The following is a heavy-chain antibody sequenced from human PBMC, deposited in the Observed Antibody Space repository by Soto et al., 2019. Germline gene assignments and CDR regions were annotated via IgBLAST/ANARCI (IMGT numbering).Heavy chain of an antibody. CDR1: GDSVSSNSAA. Sequence: KQSQTLSLTCAISGDSVSSNSAAWNWIRQSPSRGLEWLGRTYYRSKWYNDYAVSVKSRITINPDTSKNQFSLQLNSVTPEDTAVYYCARDIQSHTSWYNWFDPWGQGTLVTVSS. CDR2: TYYRSKWYN. V-gene: IGHV6-1*01. J-gene: IGHJ5*02. D-gene: IGHD6-13*01. CDR3: ARDIQSHTSWYNWFDP.